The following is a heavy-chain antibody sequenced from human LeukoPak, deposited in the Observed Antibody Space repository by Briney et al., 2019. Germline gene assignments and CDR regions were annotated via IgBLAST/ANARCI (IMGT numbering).Heavy chain of an antibody. J-gene: IGHJ4*02. Sequence: GASVKVSCKASGYTFTSYYMHWVRQAPGQGLEWMGIINPSGGSTSYAQRFQGRVTMTRDMSTSTVYMELSSLRSEDTAVYYCARELSSSLGTDYWGQGTLVTVSS. D-gene: IGHD6-6*01. CDR2: INPSGGST. CDR1: GYTFTSYY. CDR3: ARELSSSLGTDY. V-gene: IGHV1-46*01.